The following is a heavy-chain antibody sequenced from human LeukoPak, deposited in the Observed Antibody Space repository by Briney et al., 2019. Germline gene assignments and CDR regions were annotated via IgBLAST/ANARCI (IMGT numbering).Heavy chain of an antibody. CDR1: GFTLSSSE. Sequence: PGRCLRLSWVASGFTLSSSEMCSARHTPGGWLELVAYIGVSGIFYTESVKGRFTTSRDNARSSLHLQMESLRADDTGVYYCVRDFVIGHDAFDIWGEGTMVTVSS. J-gene: IGHJ3*02. V-gene: IGHV3-48*03. CDR3: VRDFVIGHDAFDI. D-gene: IGHD3-22*01. CDR2: IGVSGI.